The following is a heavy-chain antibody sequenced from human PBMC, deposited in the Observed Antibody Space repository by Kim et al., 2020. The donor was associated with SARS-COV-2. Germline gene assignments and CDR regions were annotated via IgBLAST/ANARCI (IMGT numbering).Heavy chain of an antibody. V-gene: IGHV4-31*03. D-gene: IGHD2-15*01. Sequence: SETLSLTCTVSGGSISSGGYYWSWIRQHPGKGLEWIGYIYYSGSTYYNPSLKSRVTISVDTSKNQFSLKLSSVTAADTAVYYCARVVVAATCWFDPWGQGPLVTVSS. CDR2: IYYSGST. CDR3: ARVVVAATCWFDP. J-gene: IGHJ5*02. CDR1: GGSISSGGYY.